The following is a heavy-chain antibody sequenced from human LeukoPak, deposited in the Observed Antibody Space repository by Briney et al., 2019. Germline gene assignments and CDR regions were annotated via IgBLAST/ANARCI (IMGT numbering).Heavy chain of an antibody. V-gene: IGHV1-3*01. Sequence: ASVKVSCKASGYTFTSYAMHWVRQAPGQSLEWMGWINAGNGNTKYSQKFQGRVTITRDTSASTAYMELSSLRSEDTAVYYCARVGRGYSYGRHFDYWGQGTLVTVSS. D-gene: IGHD5-18*01. J-gene: IGHJ4*02. CDR2: INAGNGNT. CDR3: ARVGRGYSYGRHFDY. CDR1: GYTFTSYA.